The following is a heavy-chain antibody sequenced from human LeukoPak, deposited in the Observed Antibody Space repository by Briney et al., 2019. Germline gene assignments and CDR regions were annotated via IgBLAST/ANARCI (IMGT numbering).Heavy chain of an antibody. CDR3: AGTAARRFDY. J-gene: IGHJ4*02. Sequence: ASVKVSCKASGYTFTSYDISWVRQAPGQGLEWMGIINPTGGSTTYAQKFQGRVTMTRDTSTSTVYMELSSLRSDDTAVYYCAGTAARRFDYWGQGTLVTVSS. CDR2: INPTGGST. D-gene: IGHD6-6*01. CDR1: GYTFTSYD. V-gene: IGHV1-46*01.